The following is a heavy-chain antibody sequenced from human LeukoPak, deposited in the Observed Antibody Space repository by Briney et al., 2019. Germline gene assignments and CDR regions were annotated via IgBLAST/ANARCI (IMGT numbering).Heavy chain of an antibody. CDR2: IFYSGGT. D-gene: IGHD1-1*01. J-gene: IGHJ4*02. CDR1: GGSIGTYF. V-gene: IGHV4-59*12. CDR3: ARTKLNLLTTKVALFDY. Sequence: SETLSLTCTVSGGSIGTYFWSWIRQPPGKGLEWIGYIFYSGGTNYNPSLKSRVTISVDTSKNQFSLKLSSVTAADTAVYYCARTKLNLLTTKVALFDYWGQGTLVTVSS.